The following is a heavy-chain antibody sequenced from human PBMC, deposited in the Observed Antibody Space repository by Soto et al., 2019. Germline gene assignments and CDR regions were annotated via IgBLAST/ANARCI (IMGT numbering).Heavy chain of an antibody. Sequence: SETLSLTCTVSGGPVSSGNYYWSWIRQPPGKGLEWIGYFYYTGGTNYNPSLKSRVTISIDASKNQFSLRLSSVTAADTAVYYCARSMYYSDGSNYSPFDYWGQGTLVTVSS. CDR3: ARSMYYSDGSNYSPFDY. CDR1: GGPVSSGNYY. J-gene: IGHJ4*02. V-gene: IGHV4-61*01. D-gene: IGHD3-22*01. CDR2: FYYTGGT.